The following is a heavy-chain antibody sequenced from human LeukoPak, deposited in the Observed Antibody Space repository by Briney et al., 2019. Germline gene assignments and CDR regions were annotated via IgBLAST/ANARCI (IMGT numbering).Heavy chain of an antibody. Sequence: GGSLRLSCAASGFTFNTFWMHWVRQAPGKGLEWVSLISWDGGSTYYADSVKGRFTISRDNSKNSLYLQMNSLRAEDTALYYCAVSSSWYRFDYWGQGTLVTVSS. CDR2: ISWDGGST. V-gene: IGHV3-43D*03. D-gene: IGHD6-13*01. CDR3: AVSSSWYRFDY. J-gene: IGHJ4*02. CDR1: GFTFNTFW.